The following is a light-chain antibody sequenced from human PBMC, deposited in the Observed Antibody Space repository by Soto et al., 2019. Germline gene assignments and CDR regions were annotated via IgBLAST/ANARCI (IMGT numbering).Light chain of an antibody. CDR1: SSDVGGYNY. CDR3: GSYTSSSTSYYV. V-gene: IGLV2-14*01. Sequence: QSVLTQPASVSGSPGQSITISCTGTSSDVGGYNYVSRYQQHPGKAPKLMIYEVSNRPSGVSNRFSGSKSGNTASLTISGLQAEDEADYQCGSYTSSSTSYYVLGNGTKLT. J-gene: IGLJ1*01. CDR2: EVS.